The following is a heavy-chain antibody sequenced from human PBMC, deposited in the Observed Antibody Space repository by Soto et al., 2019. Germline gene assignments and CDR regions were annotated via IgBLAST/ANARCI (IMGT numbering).Heavy chain of an antibody. D-gene: IGHD5-18*01. CDR2: TRNKANAYTT. J-gene: IGHJ4*02. CDR1: GFILSDHY. CDR3: ARVQYTYGLWYYFDY. Sequence: EVQLVESGGGLVQPGGSLRLSCVASGFILSDHYMDWVRQAPGKGLEWVGRTRNKANAYTTEYAASVKGRSIISRDDSKNSLYLQMHSLKSEDTAVYYCARVQYTYGLWYYFDYWGQGALVTVSS. V-gene: IGHV3-72*01.